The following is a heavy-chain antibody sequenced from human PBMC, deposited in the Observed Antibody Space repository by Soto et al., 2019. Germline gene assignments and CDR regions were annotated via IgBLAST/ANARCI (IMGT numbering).Heavy chain of an antibody. Sequence: EVQLAETGGGLIQPGGSLRLSYAASGFTVSDNYMSWVRQAPGKGLEWVSVIYSNGGTYYADSVKGRFAISRDNSRNTLYLQRNSLRAEDTAVYFCARDRGTGTSSSGFYGMAVWGQGTTVTVSS. D-gene: IGHD6-6*01. J-gene: IGHJ6*02. V-gene: IGHV3-53*02. CDR2: IYSNGGT. CDR1: GFTVSDNY. CDR3: ARDRGTGTSSSGFYGMAV.